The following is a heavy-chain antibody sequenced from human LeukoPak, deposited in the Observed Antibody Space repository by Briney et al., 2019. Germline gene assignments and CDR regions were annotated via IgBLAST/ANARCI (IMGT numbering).Heavy chain of an antibody. CDR1: GGSFSGYY. D-gene: IGHD4-17*01. V-gene: IGHV4-34*01. CDR2: INHSGST. Sequence: SETLSLTCAVYGGSFSGYYWSWIRQPPGKGLEWIGEINHSGSTNYNPSLKSRVTISVDTSRNQFSLKLSSVTAADTAVYYCTRDTGTTGEVKFDPWGQGTLVTVSS. CDR3: TRDTGTTGEVKFDP. J-gene: IGHJ5*02.